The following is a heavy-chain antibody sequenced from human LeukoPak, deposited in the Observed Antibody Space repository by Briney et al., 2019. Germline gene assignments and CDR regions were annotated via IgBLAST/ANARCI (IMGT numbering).Heavy chain of an antibody. D-gene: IGHD6-13*01. CDR1: GFSFSSHA. CDR2: ISISGDDT. Sequence: PGGSLRLSCATSGFSFSSHAMTWVRQAPGKGLEWLSAISISGDDTYYADPVKGRFTISRDNSKNILYLQMSGLRAEDTAVYYCAKNIAAGGMGNHLDDFWGQGTLVTVSS. J-gene: IGHJ4*02. V-gene: IGHV3-23*01. CDR3: AKNIAAGGMGNHLDDF.